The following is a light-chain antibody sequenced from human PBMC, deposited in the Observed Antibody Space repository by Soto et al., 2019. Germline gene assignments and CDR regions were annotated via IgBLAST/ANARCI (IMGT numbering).Light chain of an antibody. CDR1: QTISDL. J-gene: IGKJ1*01. Sequence: DIQMTQSPSTLSASVGDRVTITCRASQTISDLVAWYQQKPGKAPKLLIYDASTLESGVPSRFSGSGSGTEFTLTISSLQPEDFATYYCQQYDSFSVTFGQGTKVDIK. CDR2: DAS. CDR3: QQYDSFSVT. V-gene: IGKV1-5*01.